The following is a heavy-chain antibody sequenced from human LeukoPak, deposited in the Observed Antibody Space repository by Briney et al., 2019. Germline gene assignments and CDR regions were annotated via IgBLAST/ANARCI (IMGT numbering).Heavy chain of an antibody. Sequence: PGGSLRLSCAASGFTFSSSTMNWVRQAPGKGLEWVSSISTSSTYIYYADSVKGRFTISRDNAKNSLYLQMNSLRAEDTAVYYCARDLNYHDSRGYYHWGQGTLLTVSS. CDR3: ARDLNYHDSRGYYH. CDR2: ISTSSTYI. J-gene: IGHJ5*02. V-gene: IGHV3-21*01. D-gene: IGHD3-22*01. CDR1: GFTFSSST.